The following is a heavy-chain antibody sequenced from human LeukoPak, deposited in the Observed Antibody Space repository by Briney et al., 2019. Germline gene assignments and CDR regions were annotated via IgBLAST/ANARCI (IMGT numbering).Heavy chain of an antibody. J-gene: IGHJ4*02. V-gene: IGHV4-4*07. D-gene: IGHD6-19*01. CDR2: IYTSGST. CDR3: ARDHAWAVAGLYFDY. Sequence: SQTLSLTCTVYGGSFSGYYWSWIRQPAGKGLEWIGRIYTSGSTNYNPSLKSRVTISVDTSKNQFSLKLSSVTAADTAVYYCARDHAWAVAGLYFDYWGQGTLVTVSS. CDR1: GGSFSGYY.